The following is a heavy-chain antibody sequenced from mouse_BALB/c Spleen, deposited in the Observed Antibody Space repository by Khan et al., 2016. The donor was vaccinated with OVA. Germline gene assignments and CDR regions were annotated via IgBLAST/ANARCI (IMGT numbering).Heavy chain of an antibody. Sequence: EVQLQESGPGLVKPSQSLSLTCSVTDYSITSGCYWNWNRQFPGNHLEWMGYISYDGSNNFNPSLKNRISITRDTSANQFFLKLNSVTTEDTAIYFCARGYAGYYFAYWGQGTLVTVSA. CDR1: DYSITSGCY. J-gene: IGHJ3*01. CDR2: ISYDGSN. V-gene: IGHV3-6*02. D-gene: IGHD2-3*01. CDR3: ARGYAGYYFAY.